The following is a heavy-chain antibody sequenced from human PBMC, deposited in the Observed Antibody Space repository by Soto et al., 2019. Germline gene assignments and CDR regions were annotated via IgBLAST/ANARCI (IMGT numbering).Heavy chain of an antibody. V-gene: IGHV1-18*04. CDR2: ISAYNGNT. Sequence: ASVKVSCKASGYTFTSYGISWVRQAPGQGLEWMGWISAYNGNTNYAQKLQGRVTMTTDTSTSTAYMELRSLRSDDTAVYYCARDEGADYDFWSGYYPLYYYYGMDVWGQGTTVTV. CDR3: ARDEGADYDFWSGYYPLYYYYGMDV. J-gene: IGHJ6*02. CDR1: GYTFTSYG. D-gene: IGHD3-3*01.